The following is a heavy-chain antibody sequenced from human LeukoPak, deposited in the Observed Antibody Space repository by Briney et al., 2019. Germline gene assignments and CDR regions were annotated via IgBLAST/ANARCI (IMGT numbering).Heavy chain of an antibody. CDR3: ARLYGCSGGSCYFDY. CDR2: IYYSGST. J-gene: IGHJ4*02. Sequence: SETLSLTCTVSGGSISSSSYYWGWIRQPPGKGLEWIGSIYYSGSTYYNPSLKSRVTISVDTSKNQFSLKLSSVTAADTAAYYCARLYGCSGGSCYFDYWGQGTLVTVSS. CDR1: GGSISSSSYY. D-gene: IGHD2-15*01. V-gene: IGHV4-39*01.